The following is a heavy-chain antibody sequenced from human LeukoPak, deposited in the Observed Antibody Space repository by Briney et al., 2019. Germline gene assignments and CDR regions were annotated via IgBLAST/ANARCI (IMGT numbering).Heavy chain of an antibody. CDR3: ARPSGTYYYDTSGPDY. D-gene: IGHD3-22*01. CDR2: IRYDGTNK. Sequence: PGGSLRLSCAASGFTFSSYGMHWVRQAPGKGLEWVAFIRYDGTNKYYEDSVKGRFTISRDNSKNTLYLQMNSLRAEDTAMYYCARPSGTYYYDTSGPDYWGQGTLVTVSS. CDR1: GFTFSSYG. V-gene: IGHV3-30*02. J-gene: IGHJ4*02.